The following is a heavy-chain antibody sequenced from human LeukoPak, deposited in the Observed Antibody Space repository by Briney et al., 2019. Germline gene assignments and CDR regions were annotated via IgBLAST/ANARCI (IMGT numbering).Heavy chain of an antibody. CDR2: ISYDGSNK. Sequence: GGSLRLSCAASGFTFSSYAMHWVRQAPGKGLEWVAVISYDGSNKYYADSVKGRFTISRDNSKNTLYLQMNSLRAEDTAVYYCASGVDTAMVFGYWGQGTLVTVSS. J-gene: IGHJ4*02. D-gene: IGHD5-18*01. V-gene: IGHV3-30*04. CDR1: GFTFSSYA. CDR3: ASGVDTAMVFGY.